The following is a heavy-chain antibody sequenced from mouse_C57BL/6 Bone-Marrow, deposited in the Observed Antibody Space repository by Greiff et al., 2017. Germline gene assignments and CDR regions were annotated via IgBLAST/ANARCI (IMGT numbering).Heavy chain of an antibody. CDR3: ARGIYGGY. CDR2: ISDGGSCT. V-gene: IGHV5-4*01. Sequence: VQLQQSGGGLVKPGGSLKLSCAASGFTFSSYAMSWVRQTPEKRLEWVATISDGGSCTNYPDNVKGRFTTSRDNAKNNLYLQMSHLKSEDAAVYYCARGIYGGYWGQGTLVTVSA. CDR1: GFTFSSYA. J-gene: IGHJ3*02. D-gene: IGHD1-1*01.